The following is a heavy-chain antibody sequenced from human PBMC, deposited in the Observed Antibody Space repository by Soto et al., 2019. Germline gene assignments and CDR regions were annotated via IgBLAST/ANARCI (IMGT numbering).Heavy chain of an antibody. Sequence: EVQLAESGGGLVQPGGSLKLSCAASGFTFSGSAMHWVRQASGKGLEWVGRIRNKTNSYATAYAASVKGRFTISRDDSKNTAYWKRTGLKPGDRALYYFIGNSPEIWNRKWGRGTWVPVS. D-gene: IGHD1-1*01. CDR2: IRNKTNSYAT. CDR3: IGNSPEIWNRK. CDR1: GFTFSGSA. V-gene: IGHV3-73*02. J-gene: IGHJ4*02.